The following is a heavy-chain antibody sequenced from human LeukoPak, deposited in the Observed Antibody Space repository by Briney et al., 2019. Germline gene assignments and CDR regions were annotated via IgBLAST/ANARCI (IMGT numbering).Heavy chain of an antibody. J-gene: IGHJ4*02. Sequence: GGSLRLSCTASGFIFSTSWMSWVRQTPGKGLEWVANIKKDGSEEYYVDSVKTRFTISRDNAKNSLYLQLNSVIVEDTAVYYCTRLSTSVAGGDHWGQGTLVTVSS. D-gene: IGHD6-19*01. CDR3: TRLSTSVAGGDH. CDR2: IKKDGSEE. CDR1: GFIFSTSW. V-gene: IGHV3-7*01.